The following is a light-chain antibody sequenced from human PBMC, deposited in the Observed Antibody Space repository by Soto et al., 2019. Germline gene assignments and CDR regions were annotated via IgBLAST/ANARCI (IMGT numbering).Light chain of an antibody. Sequence: QSVLTQPPSVSGAPGQRVTISCTGSSSNIGAGYDVHWYQQLPGTAPKLLIFDNTNRPSGVPDRFSGSKSGTSASLAITGLQAEDEADYYCQTYDNSRSGVVFGGGTKLTVL. CDR2: DNT. CDR1: SSNIGAGYD. CDR3: QTYDNSRSGVV. V-gene: IGLV1-40*01. J-gene: IGLJ2*01.